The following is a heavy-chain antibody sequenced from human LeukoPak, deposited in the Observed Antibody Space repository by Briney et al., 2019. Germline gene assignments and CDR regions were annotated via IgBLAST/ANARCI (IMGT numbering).Heavy chain of an antibody. D-gene: IGHD3-10*01. Sequence: GGSLRLSCAASGFTFSSYDMHWVRQATGKGLELVSAIGTAGDTYYPGSVKGRFTISRENAKNSLYLQMNSLRAGYTAVYYCAREVRAMVRGVMENWFDPWGQGTLVTVSS. J-gene: IGHJ5*02. CDR1: GFTFSSYD. CDR3: AREVRAMVRGVMENWFDP. CDR2: IGTAGDT. V-gene: IGHV3-13*01.